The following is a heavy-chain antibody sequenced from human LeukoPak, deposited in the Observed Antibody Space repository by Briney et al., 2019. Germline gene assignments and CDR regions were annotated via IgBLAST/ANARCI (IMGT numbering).Heavy chain of an antibody. D-gene: IGHD6-13*01. CDR1: GFTFSSYS. Sequence: GGSLRLSCAASGFTFSSYSMNWVRQAPGKGLEWVSSISSSSSYIYYADSVKGRFTISRDNAKNSLYLQMNSLRAEDTAVYYCARDRTVGIAAAALWGQGTLVTVSS. CDR2: ISSSSSYI. V-gene: IGHV3-21*01. CDR3: ARDRTVGIAAAAL. J-gene: IGHJ4*02.